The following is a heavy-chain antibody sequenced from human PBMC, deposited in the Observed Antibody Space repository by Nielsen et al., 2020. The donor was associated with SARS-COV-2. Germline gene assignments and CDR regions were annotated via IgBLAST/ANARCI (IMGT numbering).Heavy chain of an antibody. CDR1: GYNFATYW. D-gene: IGHD6-13*01. CDR2: VYPGDSDT. J-gene: IGHJ6*02. Sequence: GESLKISCQGSGYNFATYWIAWVRQMPGKGLEWMGVVYPGDSDTRYSPSLQGQVIISFDKSITTAYLQWNSLQASDSAMYYCARLQSSTGGGMDVWGQGTAVTVSS. V-gene: IGHV5-51*01. CDR3: ARLQSSTGGGMDV.